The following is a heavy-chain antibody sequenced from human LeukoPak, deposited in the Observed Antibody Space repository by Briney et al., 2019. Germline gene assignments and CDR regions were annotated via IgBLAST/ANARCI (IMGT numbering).Heavy chain of an antibody. CDR2: INTNTGDP. J-gene: IGHJ3*02. V-gene: IGHV7-4-1*02. Sequence: ASVKVSCKASGYTFTSYAMNWVRQAPGQGLEWMGWINTNTGDPTYAQGFTGRFVFSLDTSVSTAYLQISSLRAEDTAVYYCARDPLWFGASTPETVQGIWGQGTMVTVSS. CDR3: ARDPLWFGASTPETVQGI. CDR1: GYTFTSYA. D-gene: IGHD3-10*01.